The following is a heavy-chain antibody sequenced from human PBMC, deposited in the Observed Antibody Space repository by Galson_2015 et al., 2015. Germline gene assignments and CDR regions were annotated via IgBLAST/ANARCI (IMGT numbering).Heavy chain of an antibody. CDR1: GFTFSSYS. V-gene: IGHV3-21*04. D-gene: IGHD3-10*01. J-gene: IGHJ4*02. Sequence: SLRLSCAASGFTFSSYSMNWVRQAPGKGLEWVSSISSSSSYIYYADSVKGRFTISRDNAKNSLYLQMNSLRAEDTAVYYCARTWFGELRAAFDYGGQGTLVTVSS. CDR2: ISSSSSYI. CDR3: ARTWFGELRAAFDY.